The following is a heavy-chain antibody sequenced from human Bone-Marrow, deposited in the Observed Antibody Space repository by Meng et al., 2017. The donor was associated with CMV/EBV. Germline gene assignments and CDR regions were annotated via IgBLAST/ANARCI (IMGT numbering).Heavy chain of an antibody. Sequence: GGSLRLSCAASGFTFSSYAMSWVRQAPGKGLEWVSVIYSGGSSTYYADSVKGRFTISRDNSKNTLYLQMNSLRAEDTAVYYCAKANYDFWSGFDYYYYGMDVWGRGTTVTVSS. D-gene: IGHD3-3*01. J-gene: IGHJ6*02. CDR2: IYSGGSST. CDR3: AKANYDFWSGFDYYYYGMDV. CDR1: GFTFSSYA. V-gene: IGHV3-23*03.